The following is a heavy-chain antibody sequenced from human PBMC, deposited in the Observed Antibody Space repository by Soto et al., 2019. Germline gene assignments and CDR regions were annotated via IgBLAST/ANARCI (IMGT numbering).Heavy chain of an antibody. CDR2: ISYDGSDK. V-gene: IGHV3-30*18. Sequence: WGSLRLSCAASGFSFNRYGLHWVRQAPGKGLEWVAVISYDGSDKHYADSVKGRFTIYRDNSKNTVHLQMNSLRAGDTAVYYCAKDRVPHYYYGMDVWGQGTPVTVSS. D-gene: IGHD3-10*01. CDR3: AKDRVPHYYYGMDV. CDR1: GFSFNRYG. J-gene: IGHJ6*02.